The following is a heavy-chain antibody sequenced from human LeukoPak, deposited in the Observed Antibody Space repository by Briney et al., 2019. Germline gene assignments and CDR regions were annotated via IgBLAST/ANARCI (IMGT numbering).Heavy chain of an antibody. V-gene: IGHV4-34*01. Sequence: SETLSLTCGVYGESFSGNYWSWIRQPPGKGLEWIGEINHSGSTNYNPSLKSRVTIPVDTSKNQFSLKLSSVTAADTAVYYCARGPVTVTTYYYYGMDVWGQGTTVTVSS. CDR3: ARGPVTVTTYYYYGMDV. J-gene: IGHJ6*02. CDR2: INHSGST. D-gene: IGHD4-17*01. CDR1: GESFSGNY.